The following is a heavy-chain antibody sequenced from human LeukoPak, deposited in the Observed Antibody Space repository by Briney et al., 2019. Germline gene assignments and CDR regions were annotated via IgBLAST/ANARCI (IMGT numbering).Heavy chain of an antibody. CDR1: GGSISSYY. CDR2: IYYSGST. J-gene: IGHJ4*02. V-gene: IGHV4-59*08. CDR3: ARQQGSSWLGVYYFDY. D-gene: IGHD6-13*01. Sequence: PSETLSLTCTVSGGSISSYYWSWIRQPPGKGLEWIGYIYYSGSTNYNLSLKSRVTISVDTSKNQFSLKLSSVTAADTAVYYCARQQGSSWLGVYYFDYWGQGTLVTVSS.